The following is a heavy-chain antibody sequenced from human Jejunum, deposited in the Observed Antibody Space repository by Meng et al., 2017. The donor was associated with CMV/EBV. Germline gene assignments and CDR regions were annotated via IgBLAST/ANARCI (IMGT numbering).Heavy chain of an antibody. D-gene: IGHD5-12*01. Sequence: ASGFTFSDHYIDWVRQAPGKGLEWIGRSRQRAKDYSTEYAASVKGRFTFSRDDSENSVYLQMNSLKTEDTAVYYCVRVKIVATILDYSGQGTLVTVSS. CDR3: VRVKIVATILDY. CDR1: GFTFSDHY. V-gene: IGHV3-72*01. J-gene: IGHJ4*02. CDR2: SRQRAKDYST.